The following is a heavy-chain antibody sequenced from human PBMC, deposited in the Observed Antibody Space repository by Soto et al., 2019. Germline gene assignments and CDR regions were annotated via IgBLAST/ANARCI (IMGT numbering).Heavy chain of an antibody. CDR3: ARGPPDIILVPTATPY. CDR2: ISSSSTTA. Sequence: EVHLVDSGGGLVQPGGSLRLSCAASGFTFNSYGMIWVRQAPGKGLEWVSYISSSSTTAYYADSVKGRFTISRDNVKNSLYLQMNSLRDEDTATYYCARGPPDIILVPTATPYWGQGTLVTVSS. J-gene: IGHJ4*02. D-gene: IGHD2-2*01. CDR1: GFTFNSYG. V-gene: IGHV3-48*02.